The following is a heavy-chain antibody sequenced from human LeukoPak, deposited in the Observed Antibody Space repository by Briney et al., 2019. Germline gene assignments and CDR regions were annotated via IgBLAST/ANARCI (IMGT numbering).Heavy chain of an antibody. CDR2: ISWSTRYI. Sequence: GGSLRLSCAASGFTFSSYSMSWVRQAPGKGLEWVSTISWSTRYISYADSVKGRFTISRDNAQNSLYLQMNSLRAEDTAVYYCARASGDLDYFDYWGQGTLVTVSS. CDR3: ARASGDLDYFDY. V-gene: IGHV3-21*01. J-gene: IGHJ4*02. D-gene: IGHD3-10*01. CDR1: GFTFSSYS.